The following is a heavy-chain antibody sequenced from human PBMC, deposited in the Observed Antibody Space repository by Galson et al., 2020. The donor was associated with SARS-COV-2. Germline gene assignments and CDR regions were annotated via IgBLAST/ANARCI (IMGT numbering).Heavy chain of an antibody. CDR1: GFTFSTYS. CDR3: ARDRGISVANCPV. V-gene: IGHV3-21*01. J-gene: IGHJ6*02. D-gene: IGHD1-1*01. Sequence: GGSLRLSCAASGFTFSTYSMNWVRQAPGKGLEWVSSISSSGSYTYYADSVKGRFTISRDNDKNSLYLQMNSLRAEDTAVYYCARDRGISVANCPVWGQGTTVTVSS. CDR2: ISSSGSYT.